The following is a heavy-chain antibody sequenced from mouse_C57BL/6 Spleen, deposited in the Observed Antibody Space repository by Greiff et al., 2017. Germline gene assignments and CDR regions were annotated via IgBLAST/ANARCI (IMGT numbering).Heavy chain of an antibody. J-gene: IGHJ4*01. CDR2: IYPGNSDT. Sequence: VQLQQSGTVLARPGASVKMSCKTSGYTFTSYWMHWVKQRPGQGLVWIGAIYPGNSDTSYNQKFKGKGKLTAVTSASTAYLELSSLTNEDSAVYYCTRFITTGRTLYYAMYYWGQAPSVTVSS. CDR3: TRFITTGRTLYYAMYY. CDR1: GYTFTSYW. V-gene: IGHV1-5*01. D-gene: IGHD1-1*01.